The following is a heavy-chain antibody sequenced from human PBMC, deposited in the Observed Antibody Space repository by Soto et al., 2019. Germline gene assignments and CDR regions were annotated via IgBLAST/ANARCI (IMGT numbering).Heavy chain of an antibody. CDR2: IYNSGST. CDR1: GGSISSYY. V-gene: IGHV4-59*08. Sequence: QVQLQESGPGLVKPSETLSLTCTVSGGSISSYYWSWIRQPPGQGLERIGYIYNSGSTTYNPSLKRRVTISGDTSTNQVSLMVSTVTAADTAVYYCASQGSQFDYWGQGTLVTVSS. CDR3: ASQGSQFDY. D-gene: IGHD2-15*01. J-gene: IGHJ4*02.